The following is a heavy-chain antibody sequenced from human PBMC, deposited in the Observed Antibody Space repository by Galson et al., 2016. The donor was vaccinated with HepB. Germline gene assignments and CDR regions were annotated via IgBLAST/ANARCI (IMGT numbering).Heavy chain of an antibody. CDR2: INPGGGTT. D-gene: IGHD1-26*01. V-gene: IGHV3-74*01. Sequence: SLRLSCAASGFTFSNYWIHWVRQAPGQGLVWVSRINPGGGTTGFADSVKGRFTISRDNAKNTVYLYMNSLRAEDTGVYYCARDFDISGDYWGQGTLVTVSS. CDR3: ARDFDISGDY. CDR1: GFTFSNYW. J-gene: IGHJ4*02.